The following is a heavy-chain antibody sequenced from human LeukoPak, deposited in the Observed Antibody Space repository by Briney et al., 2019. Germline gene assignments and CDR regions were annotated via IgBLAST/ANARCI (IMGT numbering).Heavy chain of an antibody. Sequence: GGSLRLSCAASGFTFSSYSMNWVRQAPAKGLEWVSSISSSSSYIYYADSVKGRFTISRDNSKNSLYLQMNSLRAEDTAVYYCASGSAEAGTGLVYWGQGTLVTVSS. CDR3: ASGSAEAGTGLVY. D-gene: IGHD6-19*01. CDR1: GFTFSSYS. J-gene: IGHJ4*02. V-gene: IGHV3-21*01. CDR2: ISSSSSYI.